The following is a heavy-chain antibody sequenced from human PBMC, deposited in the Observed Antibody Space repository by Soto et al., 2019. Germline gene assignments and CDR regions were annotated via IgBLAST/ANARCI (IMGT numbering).Heavy chain of an antibody. CDR1: GYTFTSYG. J-gene: IGHJ6*02. D-gene: IGHD3-3*01. CDR3: ARDSLRFLEGLNYYYGMDV. Sequence: QVQLVQSGAEVKKPGASVKVSCKASGYTFTSYGISWVRQAPGQGLEWMGWISAYNGNTNYAQKRQGRVTMTTDTTTSAAYKEPRSLRADDTAVYYCARDSLRFLEGLNYYYGMDVWGQGTTVTVSS. V-gene: IGHV1-18*01. CDR2: ISAYNGNT.